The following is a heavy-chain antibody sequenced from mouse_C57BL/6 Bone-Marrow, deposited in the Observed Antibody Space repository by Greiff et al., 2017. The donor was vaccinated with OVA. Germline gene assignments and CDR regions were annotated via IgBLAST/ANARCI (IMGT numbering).Heavy chain of an antibody. J-gene: IGHJ3*01. D-gene: IGHD2-3*01. CDR3: ARTVYDGYYEAWFAY. V-gene: IGHV1-64*01. CDR1: GYTFTSYW. CDR2: IHPNSGST. Sequence: VQLQQPGAELVKPGASVKLSCKASGYTFTSYWMHWVKQRPGQGLEWIGMIHPNSGSTNYNEKFKSKATLTVDKSSSTAYMQLSSLTSEDSAVYYCARTVYDGYYEAWFAYWGQGTLVTVSA.